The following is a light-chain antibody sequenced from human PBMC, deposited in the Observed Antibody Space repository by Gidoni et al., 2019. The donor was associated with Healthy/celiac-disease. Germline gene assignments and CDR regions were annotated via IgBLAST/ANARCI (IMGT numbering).Light chain of an antibody. J-gene: IGKJ4*01. CDR2: WAS. CDR1: QSVLYSSNNNNY. V-gene: IGKV4-1*01. Sequence: DSVMTQSPDSPAVSLGERATINCKSSQSVLYSSNNNNYLAWYQQKQGQPPKLIIFWASTRESGVPDRSSGSGSGTDFTLSISSLQAEDVSVYYCQQYYSPPLTFGGGTKVEIK. CDR3: QQYYSPPLT.